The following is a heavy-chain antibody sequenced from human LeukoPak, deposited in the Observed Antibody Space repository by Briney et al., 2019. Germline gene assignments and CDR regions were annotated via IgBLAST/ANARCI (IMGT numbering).Heavy chain of an antibody. J-gene: IGHJ5*02. CDR2: ISAYNSAYNGNT. D-gene: IGHD3-22*01. CDR1: GYTFINYG. CDR3: ARETSFGYYESSAYRVWFDP. Sequence: ASVKVSCKASGYTFINYGITWVRQAPGQGLEWMGWISAYNSAYNGNTHYAQKLQGRVTMTTDTSTNTGYMELRSLRSDDTAVYYCARETSFGYYESSAYRVWFDPWGQGTLVTVS. V-gene: IGHV1-18*01.